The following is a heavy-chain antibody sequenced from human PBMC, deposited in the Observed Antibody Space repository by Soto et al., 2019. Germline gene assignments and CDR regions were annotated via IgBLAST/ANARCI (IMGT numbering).Heavy chain of an antibody. Sequence: EVQLVESGGGLVQPGRSLRLSCAASGFTFDDYAMHWVRQAPGKGLEWVSGISWNSGRIGYADSVKGRFTISRDNAKNSLYLQMNSLRAEDTALYYCAKGGGLWFGELLEYYYMDVWGKGTTVTVSS. J-gene: IGHJ6*03. CDR2: ISWNSGRI. D-gene: IGHD3-10*01. V-gene: IGHV3-9*01. CDR1: GFTFDDYA. CDR3: AKGGGLWFGELLEYYYMDV.